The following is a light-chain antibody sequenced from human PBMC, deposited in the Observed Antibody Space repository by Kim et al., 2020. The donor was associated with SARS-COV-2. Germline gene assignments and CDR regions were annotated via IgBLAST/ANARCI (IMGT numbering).Light chain of an antibody. CDR1: QTINNDS. CDR2: AGF. V-gene: IGKV3D-20*01. Sequence: SPGESGPLSHGASQTINNDSFSWYQQKPGQAPRLLTSAGFNRAAGVPDRFSGSGSVTDFTLIISRLGPEDFAVYYCQQYSSALPYTFGQGTKLGI. J-gene: IGKJ2*01. CDR3: QQYSSALPYT.